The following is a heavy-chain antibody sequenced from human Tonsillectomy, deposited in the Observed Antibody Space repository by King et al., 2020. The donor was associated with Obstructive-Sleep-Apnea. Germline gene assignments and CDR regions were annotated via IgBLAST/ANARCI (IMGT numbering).Heavy chain of an antibody. CDR1: GYTLTGLS. CDR3: ATDQTYSSHRALHY. D-gene: IGHD6-13*01. CDR2: FDSEDGVT. V-gene: IGHV1-24*01. Sequence: QLVQSGTEVKKPGASVKVSCKVSGYTLTGLSMHWVRQAPGKGLEWVGGFDSEDGVTIYAQKFQGRVTMTEDTSTDTAYMELSSLRSEDTAVYYFATDQTYSSHRALHYWGQGTLVTVSS. J-gene: IGHJ4*02.